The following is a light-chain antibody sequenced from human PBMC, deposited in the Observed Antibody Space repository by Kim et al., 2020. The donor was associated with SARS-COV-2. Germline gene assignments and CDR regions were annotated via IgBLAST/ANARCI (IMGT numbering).Light chain of an antibody. V-gene: IGLV2-8*01. J-gene: IGLJ1*01. Sequence: QSVVTQPPSASGSPGQSVTFSCTGTSSDVGGYNYVSWYQQHPGKAPKLMIYEVTERPSGVPDRFSGSKSGNTASLTVSGLQAEDEADYYCSSYAGSNNYVFGTGTKVTVL. CDR1: SSDVGGYNY. CDR2: EVT. CDR3: SSYAGSNNYV.